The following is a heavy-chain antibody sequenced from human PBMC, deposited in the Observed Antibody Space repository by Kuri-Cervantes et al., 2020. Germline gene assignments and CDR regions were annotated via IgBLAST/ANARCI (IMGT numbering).Heavy chain of an antibody. CDR1: GGSFSGYY. J-gene: IGHJ4*02. D-gene: IGHD2-15*01. V-gene: IGHV4-34*01. Sequence: GSLRLSCAVYGGSFSGYYWSWIRQPPGKGLEWIGEIDHSRSTNYNPSLKRRVTISIDTSKNQFSLKLNSVTAADTAVYYCAKDRGYCSGGSCYSYYFDYWGQGTLVTVSS. CDR3: AKDRGYCSGGSCYSYYFDY. CDR2: IDHSRST.